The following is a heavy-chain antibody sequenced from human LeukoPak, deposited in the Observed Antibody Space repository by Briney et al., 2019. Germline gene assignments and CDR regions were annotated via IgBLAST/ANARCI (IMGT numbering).Heavy chain of an antibody. CDR1: GFTFDDYA. V-gene: IGHV3-9*01. J-gene: IGHJ4*02. D-gene: IGHD1-26*01. Sequence: PGGSLRLSCAASGFTFDDYAMHWVRQAPGKGLEWVSGISWNSGSIGYADSVKGRFTISRDNAKNSLYLQMNSLRAEDTALYYCAKDSGATGRGDYFDYWGQGTLVTVSS. CDR3: AKDSGATGRGDYFDY. CDR2: ISWNSGSI.